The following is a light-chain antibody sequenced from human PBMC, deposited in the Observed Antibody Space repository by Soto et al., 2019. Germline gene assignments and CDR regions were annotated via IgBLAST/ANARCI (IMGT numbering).Light chain of an antibody. CDR2: DAS. CDR3: QQYDNFPLT. CDR1: QDISNY. J-gene: IGKJ5*01. Sequence: DIQMTQSPSSLSASVGDRVTITCQASQDISNYLNWYQQKPGKAPKLLIYDASNLETGVPSRFSGSGSGTDFTFTISSLQPEHIGIYYCQQYDNFPLTSGQGTRLEIK. V-gene: IGKV1-33*01.